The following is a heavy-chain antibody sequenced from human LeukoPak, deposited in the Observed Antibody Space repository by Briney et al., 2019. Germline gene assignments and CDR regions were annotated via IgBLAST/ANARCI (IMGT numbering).Heavy chain of an antibody. Sequence: GGSLRLSCTASGFTFSTSAMSWVRQAPGKGLEWFSLISNSGGSTYYADSVEGRFTISRDNSKNTLYLQMNSLRAEDSAVYYCAKLISGGYYYYYGLDVWGQGTTVTVSS. CDR3: AKLISGGYYYYYGLDV. CDR1: GFTFSTSA. D-gene: IGHD1-26*01. J-gene: IGHJ6*02. CDR2: ISNSGGST. V-gene: IGHV3-23*01.